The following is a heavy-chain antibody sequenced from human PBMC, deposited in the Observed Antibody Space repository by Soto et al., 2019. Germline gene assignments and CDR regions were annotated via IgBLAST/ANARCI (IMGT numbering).Heavy chain of an antibody. Sequence: GGSLRLSCVASGITFSGYWMHWVRQVPGKGLVWVARVDSNGSGTSYADSVKGRFTISRDNAKNSLYLQMNSLRAEDTAVYYCARDEDYYDSSGYYMVVFQHWGQGTLVTVSS. V-gene: IGHV3-74*01. CDR2: VDSNGSGT. CDR1: GITFSGYW. D-gene: IGHD3-22*01. J-gene: IGHJ1*01. CDR3: ARDEDYYDSSGYYMVVFQH.